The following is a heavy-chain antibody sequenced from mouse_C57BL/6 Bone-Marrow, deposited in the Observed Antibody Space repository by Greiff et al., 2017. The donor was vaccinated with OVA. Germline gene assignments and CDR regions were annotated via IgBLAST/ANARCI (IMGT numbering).Heavy chain of an antibody. CDR2: IWSGGST. V-gene: IGHV2-2*01. CDR3: ARNAELGQYFGY. J-gene: IGHJ2*01. CDR1: GFSLTSYG. D-gene: IGHD4-1*01. Sequence: VQLQESGPGLVQPSQCLSISCTVSGFSLTSYGVHWVRQSPGKGLEWLGVIWSGGSTDYNAAFISRLSISKDNSKSQVFFKMNSRQADDTARYCGARNAELGQYFGYWGQGTTLTVSS.